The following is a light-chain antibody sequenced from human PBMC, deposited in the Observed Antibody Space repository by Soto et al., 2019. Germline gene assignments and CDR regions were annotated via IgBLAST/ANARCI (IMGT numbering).Light chain of an antibody. Sequence: DIQMTQSPSSVSASVGDRVTITCRASQDISSWLAWYQQKPGKAPVLLIYEASRLQSGVPSRCSGRGSGTDFTLTITSLQPEDFGTYYCQQDITFPFTFGPGTKVYV. CDR1: QDISSW. V-gene: IGKV1-12*01. CDR3: QQDITFPFT. CDR2: EAS. J-gene: IGKJ3*01.